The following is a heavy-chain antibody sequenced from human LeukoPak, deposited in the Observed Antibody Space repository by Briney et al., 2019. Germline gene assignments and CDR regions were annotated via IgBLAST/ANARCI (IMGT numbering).Heavy chain of an antibody. D-gene: IGHD6-19*01. V-gene: IGHV5-51*01. CDR2: IYPGDSDT. CDR3: ARRLKNSNGWTFDY. CDR1: GYSFTIYW. Sequence: GESLKISCTGSGYSFTIYWIGWVRQMPGKSLEWMGIIYPGDSDTRYSPSFQGQVTISADRSINTAYLQWSSLKASDTAIYYCARRLKNSNGWTFDYWGQGTLVTVSS. J-gene: IGHJ4*02.